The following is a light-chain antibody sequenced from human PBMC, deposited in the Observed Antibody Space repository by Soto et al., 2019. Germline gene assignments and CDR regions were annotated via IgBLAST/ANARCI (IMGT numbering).Light chain of an antibody. J-gene: IGKJ5*01. V-gene: IGKV1-39*01. CDR2: AAS. CDR3: QQSYSSSPIP. Sequence: EIQVTQSPSSLSASVGDRVTMTCRASETISTFLNWYQHKPGKAPRLLISAASRLQSGVPPRFSGSGSGTEFTLTINSLRPEDFASYYCQQSYSSSPIPFGPGTRLEIK. CDR1: ETISTF.